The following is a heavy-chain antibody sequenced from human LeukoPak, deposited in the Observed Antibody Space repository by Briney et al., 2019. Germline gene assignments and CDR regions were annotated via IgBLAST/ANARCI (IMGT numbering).Heavy chain of an antibody. D-gene: IGHD3-3*01. J-gene: IGHJ3*01. CDR2: IKPGGNEK. V-gene: IGHV3-7*03. CDR3: ATFRFLGT. Sequence: GGSLRLSCAASGFTFNNYWMTWVRPGPGKGLEWVANIKPGGNEKYYVDSVKGRFTISRDNVKNSLYPQMNSLRAEDTAIYYCATFRFLGTWGQGTMVTVSP. CDR1: GFTFNNYW.